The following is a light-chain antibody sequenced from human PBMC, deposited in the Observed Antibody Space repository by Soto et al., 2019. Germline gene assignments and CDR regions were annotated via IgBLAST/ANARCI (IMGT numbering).Light chain of an antibody. CDR1: SSNIGSNT. CDR2: GNN. Sequence: QSVLTQPPSASGTPGQRVIISCSGSSSNIGSNTVNWYQQLPGTAPKLLIYGNNQRPSGVPDRFSGSKSGTSASLAISGLQSEDEADYYCAAWDDSLNGYVVFGGGTKLTVL. J-gene: IGLJ2*01. V-gene: IGLV1-44*01. CDR3: AAWDDSLNGYVV.